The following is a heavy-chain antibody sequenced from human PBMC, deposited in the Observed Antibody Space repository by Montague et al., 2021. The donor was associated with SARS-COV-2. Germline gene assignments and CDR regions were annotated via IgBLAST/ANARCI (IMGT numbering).Heavy chain of an antibody. CDR2: FNYTGST. J-gene: IGHJ6*02. D-gene: IGHD3-9*01. CDR3: ARGLLRYFFD. CDR1: GGSISEYY. Sequence: SETLSLTCTVSGGSISEYYWTWIRQSPGKGLEWIGEFNYTGSTNYNPSLKSRVTISVDTSKKHFSLKLTSMTAADTAIYYCARGLLRYFFDWGQGTTVTVSS. V-gene: IGHV4-34*01.